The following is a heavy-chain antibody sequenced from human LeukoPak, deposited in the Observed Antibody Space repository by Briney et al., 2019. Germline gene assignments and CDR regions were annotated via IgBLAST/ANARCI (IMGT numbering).Heavy chain of an antibody. D-gene: IGHD3-10*01. CDR3: ARGSYYGSGSEGYFAY. Sequence: SETLSLTCTVSGGSISRGDYYWSWIRQPPGKGLEWIGNMYYSGSTNYNPSLKSRVTISVDTSKNQFSLKLSSVTAADTAVYYCARGSYYGSGSEGYFAYWGQGTLVTVSS. J-gene: IGHJ4*02. CDR2: MYYSGST. V-gene: IGHV4-61*08. CDR1: GGSISRGDYY.